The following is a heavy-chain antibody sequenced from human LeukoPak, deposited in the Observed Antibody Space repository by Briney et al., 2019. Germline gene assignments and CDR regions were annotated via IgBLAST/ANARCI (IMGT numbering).Heavy chain of an antibody. CDR1: GYSFSGYY. V-gene: IGHV1-2*02. CDR3: ARAHTRYYDSSGYYGNNWFDP. D-gene: IGHD3-22*01. CDR2: INLDSGGT. Sequence: ASVKVSCKASGYSFSGYYMHWVRQAPGQGLEWMGWINLDSGGTNYAQKFQGRVTMTRDLSLSTAYMELSRLRSDDTAVYYCARAHTRYYDSSGYYGNNWFDPWGQGTLVTVSS. J-gene: IGHJ5*02.